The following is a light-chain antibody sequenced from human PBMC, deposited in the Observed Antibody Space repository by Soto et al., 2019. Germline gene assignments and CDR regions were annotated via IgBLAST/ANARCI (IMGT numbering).Light chain of an antibody. CDR1: QSVSSNF. CDR3: HQYGSSPRT. J-gene: IGKJ1*01. V-gene: IGKV3-20*01. Sequence: EIVLTQSPGTLSLSPGDRATLSCRASQSVSSNFLAWYQQKPGQAPRLLIYGAFIRATGIPDRFSGSGSGTDFTLTIRRLEPEDFAMYFCHQYGSSPRTFGQGTKVEIK. CDR2: GAF.